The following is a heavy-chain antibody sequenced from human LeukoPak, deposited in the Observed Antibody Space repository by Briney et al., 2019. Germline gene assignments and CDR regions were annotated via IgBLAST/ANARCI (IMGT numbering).Heavy chain of an antibody. CDR2: ISYDGSNK. J-gene: IGHJ4*02. Sequence: GGPLTLSCAASGFTFNSYGMHWLRQAPGKALEWVAVISYDGSNKYYADSVKGRFTISRDNSKNTLYLQMNSLRAEDTAVYYCAKGPEGDYLDYWGQGTLVTVSS. CDR1: GFTFNSYG. V-gene: IGHV3-30*18. CDR3: AKGPEGDYLDY. D-gene: IGHD1-14*01.